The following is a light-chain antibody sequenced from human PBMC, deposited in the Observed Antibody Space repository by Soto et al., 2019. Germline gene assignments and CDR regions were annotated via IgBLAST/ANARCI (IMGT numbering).Light chain of an antibody. CDR3: SSYTSSSPYVV. CDR1: SSDVGGYNY. V-gene: IGLV2-14*01. CDR2: DVS. J-gene: IGLJ2*01. Sequence: QSVLTQPASVSGSPGQSITISCTGTSSDVGGYNYVSWYQQHPGKAPKLMIYDVSNRPSGVSNRFSGSKSGNTASLTISGLQAEDEADYYYSSYTSSSPYVVFGGGTKLTVL.